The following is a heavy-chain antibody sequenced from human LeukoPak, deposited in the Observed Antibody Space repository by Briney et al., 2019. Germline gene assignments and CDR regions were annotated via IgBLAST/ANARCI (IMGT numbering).Heavy chain of an antibody. J-gene: IGHJ3*01. CDR1: GFAFSTYW. CDR3: VKDRPCETCMPMDA. D-gene: IGHD3-10*01. Sequence: PGGSLRLSCAASGFAFSTYWMDWVRQAPGKGLEWASGLGRSGENRYYATSVRGRFSISRDNSKDTVYLQMNSLRAEDTAIYYCVKDRPCETCMPMDAWGQGTMVTVS. V-gene: IGHV3-23*01. CDR2: LGRSGENR.